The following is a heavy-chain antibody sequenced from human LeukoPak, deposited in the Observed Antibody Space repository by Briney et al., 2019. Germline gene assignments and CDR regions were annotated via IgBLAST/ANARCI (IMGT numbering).Heavy chain of an antibody. V-gene: IGHV4-4*07. J-gene: IGHJ4*02. CDR2: IYSSGST. Sequence: SEALSLTCIVSGGSISSYYWSWIRQPAGKGLEWIGRIYSSGSTIYNPSLKSRVTMSVDTSKNQFSLKLNSVTAADTAVYYCASDSSGYWKGYFDYWGQGTLVTVSS. CDR1: GGSISSYY. D-gene: IGHD3-22*01. CDR3: ASDSSGYWKGYFDY.